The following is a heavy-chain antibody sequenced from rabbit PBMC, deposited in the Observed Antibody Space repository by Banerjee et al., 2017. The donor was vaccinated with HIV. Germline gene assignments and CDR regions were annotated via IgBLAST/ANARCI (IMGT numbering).Heavy chain of an antibody. J-gene: IGHJ4*01. D-gene: IGHD1-1*01. CDR1: GIDFSHYG. V-gene: IGHV1S7*01. CDR3: VRYASSSGYTPYYFNL. Sequence: QVVEFGGGLVTLGGSLKLSCKASGIDFSHYGISWVRQVLGKGLEWIGYIDPVFGSTYYASWVNGRFTISSHNAQNTLYLQLNSLTAADTATYFCVRYASSSGYTPYYFNLWGPGTLVTIS. CDR2: IDPVFGST.